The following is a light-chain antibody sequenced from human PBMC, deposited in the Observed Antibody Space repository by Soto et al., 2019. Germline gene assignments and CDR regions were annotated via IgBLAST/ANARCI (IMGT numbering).Light chain of an antibody. CDR3: QQRNYWQVT. V-gene: IGKV3D-11*02. J-gene: IGKJ5*01. CDR1: QIISSW. CDR2: DVS. Sequence: THAPSTLSASVVYRVTITFLSSQIISSWLSWYQQKPGQAPRLLIYDVSNRATGIPARFSGSGSGTDFTLTISSLEPEDFAIYYCQQRNYWQVTFGQGTRLEIK.